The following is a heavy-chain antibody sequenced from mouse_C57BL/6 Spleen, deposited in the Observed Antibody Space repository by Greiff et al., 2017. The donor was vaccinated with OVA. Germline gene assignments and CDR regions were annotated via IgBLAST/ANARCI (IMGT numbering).Heavy chain of an antibody. J-gene: IGHJ4*01. CDR2: INPNNGGT. CDR3: ARLGRVDAMDY. V-gene: IGHV1-18*01. Sequence: VQLQQSGPELVKPGASVKIPCKASGYTFTDYNMDWVKQSHGKSLEWIGDINPNNGGTIYNQKFKGKATLTVDESSSTAYMELRSLTSEDTAVYYCARLGRVDAMDYWGQGTSVTVSS. CDR1: GYTFTDYN. D-gene: IGHD4-1*01.